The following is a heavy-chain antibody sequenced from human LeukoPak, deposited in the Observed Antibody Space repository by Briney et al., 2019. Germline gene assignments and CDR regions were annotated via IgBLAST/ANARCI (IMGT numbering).Heavy chain of an antibody. V-gene: IGHV1-69*01. J-gene: IGHJ4*02. CDR2: IIPIFGTA. CDR1: GGTFSSYA. CDR3: AGEAYWGGECYPYFDY. Sequence: SVKVSCKASGGTFSSYAISWVRQAPGQGREWMGGIIPIFGTANYAQKFQGRVTITADESTSPAYMELSSLRSEETAVYYCAGEAYWGGECYPYFDYWGQGTLVTVSS. D-gene: IGHD2-21*01.